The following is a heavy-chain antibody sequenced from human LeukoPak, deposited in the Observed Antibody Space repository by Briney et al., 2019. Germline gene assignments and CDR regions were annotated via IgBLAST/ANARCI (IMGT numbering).Heavy chain of an antibody. J-gene: IGHJ6*02. D-gene: IGHD2-2*01. V-gene: IGHV1-2*02. CDR3: AKGHYRYCSSTSCYEDGMDV. Sequence: ASVKVSFKASGYTFTGYYMHWVRQAPGQGLEWMGWINPNSGGTNYAQKFQGRVTMTRDTSISTAYMELSRLRSDDTAVYYCAKGHYRYCSSTSCYEDGMDVWGQGTTVTVSS. CDR1: GYTFTGYY. CDR2: INPNSGGT.